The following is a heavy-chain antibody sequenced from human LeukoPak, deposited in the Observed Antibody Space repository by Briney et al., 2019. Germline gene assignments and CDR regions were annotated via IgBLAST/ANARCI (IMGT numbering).Heavy chain of an antibody. CDR3: ARGIVVVSAAWYYYGMDV. V-gene: IGHV1-2*02. D-gene: IGHD2-21*01. CDR1: GYTFTAYY. J-gene: IGHJ6*02. CDR2: INPNSGGT. Sequence: GVSVKVSCKASGYTFTAYYMHWVRQAPGQGLEWMGWINPNSGGTNYAQNFQGRVTMTRDTSITTAYMELSSLSSDDTAVYYCARGIVVVSAAWYYYGMDVWGQGTTVTVSS.